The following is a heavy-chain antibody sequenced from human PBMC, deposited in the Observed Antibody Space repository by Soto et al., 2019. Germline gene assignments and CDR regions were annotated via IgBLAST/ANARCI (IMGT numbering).Heavy chain of an antibody. CDR2: IYWDDDK. Sequence: QITLKESGPTLVKPTQTLTLTCTCSGFSRNTSGVSMAWIRQPPGKALEWLTLIYWDDDKRYSPSLRSRLSITKDASKNPVVLTMTNMDLVDTGTYYCAHMCSGRQVWGQGTLVTVSS. D-gene: IGHD6-19*01. CDR3: AHMCSGRQV. J-gene: IGHJ4*02. V-gene: IGHV2-5*02. CDR1: GFSRNTSGVS.